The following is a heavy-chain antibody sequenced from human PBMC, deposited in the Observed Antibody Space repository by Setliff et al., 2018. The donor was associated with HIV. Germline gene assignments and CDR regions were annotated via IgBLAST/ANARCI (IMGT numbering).Heavy chain of an antibody. CDR1: GYTFTNYY. CDR2: INPNSGGT. V-gene: IGHV1-2*02. CDR3: ARTLPQYTNLFDF. Sequence: ASVKVSCKASGYTFTNYYMHWVRQAPGQGLEWMGWINPNSGGTNYAQKFQGRVTMTRDTSISTAYMELSRLRSDDTAVYYCARTLPQYTNLFDFWGQGTLVTVSS. J-gene: IGHJ4*02. D-gene: IGHD5-18*01.